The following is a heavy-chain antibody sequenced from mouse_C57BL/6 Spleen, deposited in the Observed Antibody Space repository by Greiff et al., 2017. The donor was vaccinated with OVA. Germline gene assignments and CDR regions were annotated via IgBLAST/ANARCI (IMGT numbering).Heavy chain of an antibody. V-gene: IGHV1-69*01. Sequence: QVQLQQPGAELVMPGASVKLSCKASGYTFTSYWMHWVKQRPGQGLEWIGEIDPSDSYTNYNQKLQGKSTLTVDKSSHTAYMHLNSLTSEDSAVDYCARLTQATYYAMDYWGQGTSVTVSS. CDR1: GYTFTSYW. CDR2: IDPSDSYT. D-gene: IGHD3-2*02. CDR3: ARLTQATYYAMDY. J-gene: IGHJ4*01.